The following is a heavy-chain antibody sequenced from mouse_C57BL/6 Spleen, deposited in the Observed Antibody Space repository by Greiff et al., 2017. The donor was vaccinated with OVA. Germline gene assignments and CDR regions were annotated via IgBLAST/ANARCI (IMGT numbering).Heavy chain of an antibody. V-gene: IGHV1-26*01. D-gene: IGHD2-1*01. Sequence: EVQLQQSGPELVKPGASVKISCKASGYTFTDYYMNWVKQSHGKSLEWIGDINPNNGGTSYNQKFKGKATLTVDKSSSTAYMELRSLTSEDSAVYYCARSGSYYGNYEFAYWGQGTLVTVSA. J-gene: IGHJ3*01. CDR1: GYTFTDYY. CDR3: ARSGSYYGNYEFAY. CDR2: INPNNGGT.